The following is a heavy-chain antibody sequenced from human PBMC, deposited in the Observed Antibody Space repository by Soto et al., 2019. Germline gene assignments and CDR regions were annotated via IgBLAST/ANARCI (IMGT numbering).Heavy chain of an antibody. D-gene: IGHD6-25*01. CDR3: ARMGSQRYYYYGLEV. V-gene: IGHV3-21*01. CDR2: ISSSSSYI. Sequence: EVQLVESGGGLVKPGGSLRLSCAASGFTFSSYSMNWVRQAPGKGLKWVSSISSSSSYIYYADAVKGRFTISRDNAKNSLYLQMNRLRAEDTAVYYCARMGSQRYYYYGLEVWGQGTTVTVSS. J-gene: IGHJ6*02. CDR1: GFTFSSYS.